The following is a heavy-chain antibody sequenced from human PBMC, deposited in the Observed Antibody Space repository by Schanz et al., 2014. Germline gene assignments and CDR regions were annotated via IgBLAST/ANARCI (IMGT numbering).Heavy chain of an antibody. CDR2: ICSSGNTI. Sequence: DVQLLESGGGLVQPGGSLRLSCAASGFTFNSYAMTWVRQAPGKGLEWVSYICSSGNTIYYADSVKGRFTISRDNAKNSLYLQMNSLRAEDTAVYYCARPRFDYGEVDYWGQGTLVTVSS. V-gene: IGHV3-48*03. D-gene: IGHD4-17*01. CDR1: GFTFNSYA. J-gene: IGHJ4*02. CDR3: ARPRFDYGEVDY.